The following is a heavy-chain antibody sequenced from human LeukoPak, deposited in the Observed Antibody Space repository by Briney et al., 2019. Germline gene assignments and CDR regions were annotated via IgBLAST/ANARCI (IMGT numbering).Heavy chain of an antibody. J-gene: IGHJ4*02. Sequence: GGSLRLSCAASGFTFSGYEMNWVRQAPGKGLEWVSCISSSGSTIYYADSVKGRFTISRDNAKNSLYLQMSSLRAEDTAVYYCALWKYGNYPLDFWGQGTLVTVSS. CDR2: ISSSGSTI. CDR1: GFTFSGYE. D-gene: IGHD6-6*01. CDR3: ALWKYGNYPLDF. V-gene: IGHV3-48*03.